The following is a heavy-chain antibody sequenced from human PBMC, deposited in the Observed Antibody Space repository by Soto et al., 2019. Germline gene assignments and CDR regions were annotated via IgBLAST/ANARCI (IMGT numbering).Heavy chain of an antibody. V-gene: IGHV4-59*01. D-gene: IGHD6-19*01. CDR2: IHYSGST. CDR1: GGSIGNYY. Sequence: QVQLQESGPGLVKPSETLSLTCTVSGGSIGNYYWSWIRQPPGKGLEWIGYIHYSGSTSYHPSLGSRVTILVDTSKNQLSLSLTAVTAADTAIYYCAREYSSFEYWGRGAQVTVSS. CDR3: AREYSSFEY. J-gene: IGHJ4*02.